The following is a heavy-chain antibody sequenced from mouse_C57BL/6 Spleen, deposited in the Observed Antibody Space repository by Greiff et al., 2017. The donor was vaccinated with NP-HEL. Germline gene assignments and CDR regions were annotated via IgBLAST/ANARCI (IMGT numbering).Heavy chain of an antibody. CDR3: TRVRLRRAMDY. Sequence: SGAELVRPGASVTLSCKASGYTFTDYEMHWVKQTPVHGLEWIGAIDPETGGTAYNQKFKGKAILTADKSSSTAYMELRSLTSEDSAVYYCTRVRLRRAMDYWGQGTSVTVSS. CDR1: GYTFTDYE. D-gene: IGHD3-2*02. V-gene: IGHV1-15*01. J-gene: IGHJ4*01. CDR2: IDPETGGT.